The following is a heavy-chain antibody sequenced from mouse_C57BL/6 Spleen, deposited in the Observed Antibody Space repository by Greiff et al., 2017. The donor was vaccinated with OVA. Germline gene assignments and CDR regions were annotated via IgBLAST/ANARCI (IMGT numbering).Heavy chain of an antibody. D-gene: IGHD1-1*01. CDR3: ARFPTVSRFAY. J-gene: IGHJ3*01. Sequence: VKLQESGAELAKPGASVKMSCKASGYTFTSYWMHWVKQRPGQGLEWIGYINPSSGYTKYNQKFKDKATVTANKSSSTAYMQLSSLTYEDSAVYYCARFPTVSRFAYWGQGTLVTVSA. CDR1: GYTFTSYW. V-gene: IGHV1-7*01. CDR2: INPSSGYT.